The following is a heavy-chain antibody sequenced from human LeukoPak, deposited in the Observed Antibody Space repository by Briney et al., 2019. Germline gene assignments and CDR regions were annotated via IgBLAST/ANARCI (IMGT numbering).Heavy chain of an antibody. CDR2: INPNSGDT. D-gene: IGHD3-16*01. CDR1: GYSFTGYF. J-gene: IGHJ6*02. Sequence: ASVKVSCKASGYSFTGYFMQWVRQAPGQGLEWMGWINPNSGDTNYAQKFQGRVTMTRDTSISTAYMELSRLRSDDATVYYCARRFYYAMDVWGQGTTVTVSS. V-gene: IGHV1-2*02. CDR3: ARRFYYAMDV.